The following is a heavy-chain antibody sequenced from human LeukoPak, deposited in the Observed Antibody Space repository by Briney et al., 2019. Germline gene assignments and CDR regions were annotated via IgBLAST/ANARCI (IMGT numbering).Heavy chain of an antibody. CDR3: VRHDGRGGATMGSLDS. CDR1: GGSISGGSHH. CDR2: LYLSRTT. V-gene: IGHV4-39*01. J-gene: IGHJ4*02. Sequence: TSETLSLTCTVSGGSISGGSHHWGWFRQSPGKGLEWIGSLYLSRTTYYNPSLNSRVTISVDPSKNQFSLQLNSVTAADTAVYYCVRHDGRGGATMGSLDSWGQGSLVTVSS. D-gene: IGHD5-12*01.